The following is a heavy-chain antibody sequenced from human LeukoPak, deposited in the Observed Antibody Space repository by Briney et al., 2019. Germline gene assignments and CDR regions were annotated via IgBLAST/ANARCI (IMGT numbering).Heavy chain of an antibody. CDR3: ARDRAYAFGN. CDR1: GFTFSSYS. CDR2: INIISSEI. Sequence: GGSLRLSCAASGFTFSSYSMNWVRQAPGKGLEWVSYINIISSEIYYGDSVKGRFTISTDNAKNSVYLQMSSLRDEDTAVYYCARDRAYAFGNWGQGTMVTVSP. J-gene: IGHJ3*02. V-gene: IGHV3-48*02. D-gene: IGHD3-10*01.